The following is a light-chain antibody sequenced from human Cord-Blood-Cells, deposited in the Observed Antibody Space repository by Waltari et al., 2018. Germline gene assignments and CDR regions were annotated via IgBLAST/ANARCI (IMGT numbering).Light chain of an antibody. CDR1: QSISSY. V-gene: IGKV1-39*01. J-gene: IGKJ1*01. CDR2: AAS. CDR3: QQSYSTPRT. Sequence: DIQMTQSPSSLSASVGDRVTITCRASQSISSYLNWYQQKPGKAPKLLIYAASSLQSGFPSSFSGSGSGTNFPLTISSLQPEDFATYYCQQSYSTPRTFGQGTKVEIK.